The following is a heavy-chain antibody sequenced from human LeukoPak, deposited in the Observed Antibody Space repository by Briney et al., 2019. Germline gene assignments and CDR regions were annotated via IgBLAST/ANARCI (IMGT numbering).Heavy chain of an antibody. Sequence: PGRSLRLSCAASGLTFSSYGMEWVRQAPGKGLEWEAVISYDGSNKSYSDSVTGRLTHSRDNSKNTLYLQMNSLRAEDTAVYYCAKRKGSVSLPDYWGQETLVTVPS. CDR3: AKRKGSVSLPDY. D-gene: IGHD4-17*01. J-gene: IGHJ4*02. V-gene: IGHV3-30*18. CDR2: ISYDGSNK. CDR1: GLTFSSYG.